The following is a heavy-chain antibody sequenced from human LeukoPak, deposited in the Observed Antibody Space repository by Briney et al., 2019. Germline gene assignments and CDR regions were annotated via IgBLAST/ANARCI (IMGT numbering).Heavy chain of an antibody. CDR2: ISSSSSYI. CDR3: ARGYYGDYHFDY. CDR1: RFTFSSYS. Sequence: GGSLRLSCAASRFTFSSYSMNWVRQAPGKGLEWVSSISSSSSYIYYADSVKGRFTIPRDNAKTSLYLQMNSLRAEDTAVYYCARGYYGDYHFDYWGQGTLVTVSS. J-gene: IGHJ4*02. D-gene: IGHD4-17*01. V-gene: IGHV3-21*01.